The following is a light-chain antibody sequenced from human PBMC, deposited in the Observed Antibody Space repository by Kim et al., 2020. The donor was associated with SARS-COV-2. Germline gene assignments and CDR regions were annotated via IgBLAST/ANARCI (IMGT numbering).Light chain of an antibody. CDR3: QQSNDWPPVYT. CDR2: GAS. V-gene: IGKV3-15*01. Sequence: SPGERVPPSGEASHNIYTNLAWHQLNPGQAPRLLIYGASTRATGVPARFSGSGSGTEFTLTISSLQSDDFAVYYCQQSNDWPPVYTFGQGTKLEI. CDR1: HNIYTN. J-gene: IGKJ2*01.